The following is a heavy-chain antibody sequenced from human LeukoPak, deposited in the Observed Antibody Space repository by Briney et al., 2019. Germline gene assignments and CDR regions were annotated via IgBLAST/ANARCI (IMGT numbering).Heavy chain of an antibody. V-gene: IGHV1-69*05. CDR1: GGTFSSYA. Sequence: ASVNVSLKSSGGTFSSYASSWVRQAPGQGLEWMGGIIPIFGTANYAQKFRGRVTITTDESTSTAYMELSSLRYEDTAVYYCARAYCSSTSCYISDYYYYYYYMDVWGKGTTVTVSS. J-gene: IGHJ6*03. CDR3: ARAYCSSTSCYISDYYYYYYYMDV. D-gene: IGHD2-2*02. CDR2: IIPIFGTA.